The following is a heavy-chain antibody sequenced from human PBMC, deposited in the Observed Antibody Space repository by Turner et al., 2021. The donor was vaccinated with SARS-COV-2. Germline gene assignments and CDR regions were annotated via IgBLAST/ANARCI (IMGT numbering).Heavy chain of an antibody. D-gene: IGHD3-22*01. CDR3: ARWDKYYDSSGYYPDAFDI. CDR2: ISSSSSYI. Sequence: EVQLVESGGGLVTPGGSPRPPCAASGFPFRSYSMNWVRQAPGEGVEWVSSISSSSSYIYYADSVKGGITISRDNAKNSLYLQMKRLRAEDTAVYYCARWDKYYDSSGYYPDAFDIWGQGTMVTVSS. V-gene: IGHV3-21*01. J-gene: IGHJ3*02. CDR1: GFPFRSYS.